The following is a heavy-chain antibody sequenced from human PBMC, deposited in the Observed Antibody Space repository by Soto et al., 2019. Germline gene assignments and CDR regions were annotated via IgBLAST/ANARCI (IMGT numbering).Heavy chain of an antibody. CDR1: GIIFSSYW. D-gene: IGHD6-13*01. J-gene: IGHJ4*02. CDR2: IKEDGSEK. Sequence: GGSLRLSCAASGIIFSSYWMSWVRQAPGKGLVWVANIKEDGSEKYYVDSVKGRFTISRDNAKNSLNLQMNSLRAEDTAVYYCARVRGSSWFSSFFDYWGQGXLVTVYS. V-gene: IGHV3-7*03. CDR3: ARVRGSSWFSSFFDY.